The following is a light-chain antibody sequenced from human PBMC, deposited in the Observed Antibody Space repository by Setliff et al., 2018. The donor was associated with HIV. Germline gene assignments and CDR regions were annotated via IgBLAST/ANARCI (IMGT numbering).Light chain of an antibody. CDR2: DVS. J-gene: IGLJ1*01. Sequence: QSALTQPASVSGSPGQSITISCTGTSSDAGGFNYVSWYQQHPGKAPKLMIYDVSNRPSGVSNRFSGSKSGNTASPTISGLQAEDEADYYCSSYTSSSTLIFGTGTKVTVL. V-gene: IGLV2-14*03. CDR3: SSYTSSSTLI. CDR1: SSDAGGFNY.